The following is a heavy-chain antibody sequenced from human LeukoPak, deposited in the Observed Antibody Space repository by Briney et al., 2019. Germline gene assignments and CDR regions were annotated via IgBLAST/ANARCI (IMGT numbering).Heavy chain of an antibody. D-gene: IGHD3-10*01. J-gene: IGHJ4*02. CDR1: GFSVTTNGVG. Sequence: SGPTLVKPTQTLTLTCAFSGFSVTTNGVGVGWIRQPPGKALEWLALIYWDNDKRYSPSLKTRPTIARDTSKNQVVLTMTNMDPVDTATYYCAHSLYYGSGSYYFDYWGQGTLVTVSS. CDR3: AHSLYYGSGSYYFDY. CDR2: IYWDNDK. V-gene: IGHV2-5*02.